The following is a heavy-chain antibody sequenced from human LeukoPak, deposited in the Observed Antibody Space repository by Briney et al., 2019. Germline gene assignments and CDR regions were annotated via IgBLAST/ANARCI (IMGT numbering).Heavy chain of an antibody. Sequence: GGSLRLSCVVSGFTSSDHYIDWARQAPGKGLEWVGRIRNKVNSYITEYAASVKGRFTISRDDSKNSLWLQMNSLKTEDSAVYYCATSSSNGLSLFDYWGQGTLVTVSS. D-gene: IGHD6-13*01. J-gene: IGHJ4*02. CDR3: ATSSSNGLSLFDY. V-gene: IGHV3-72*01. CDR2: IRNKVNSYIT. CDR1: GFTSSDHY.